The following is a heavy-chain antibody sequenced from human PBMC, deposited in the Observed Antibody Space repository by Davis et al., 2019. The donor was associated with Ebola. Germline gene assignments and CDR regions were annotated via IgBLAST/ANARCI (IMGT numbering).Heavy chain of an antibody. Sequence: PGGSLRLSCLASGFTFGSYTMNWVRQAPGKGLEWLSYITNGGSTNSYADSVKGRFTVSRDNAKNSLFLQMNSLRDEDTAVYYCARGRWNYAMDYWGLGTLVIVSS. D-gene: IGHD1-7*01. CDR2: ITNGGSTN. CDR3: ARGRWNYAMDY. V-gene: IGHV3-48*02. CDR1: GFTFGSYT. J-gene: IGHJ4*02.